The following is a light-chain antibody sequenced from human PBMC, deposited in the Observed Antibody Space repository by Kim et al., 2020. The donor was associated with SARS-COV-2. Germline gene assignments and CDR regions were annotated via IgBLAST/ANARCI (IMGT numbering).Light chain of an antibody. V-gene: IGKV3-20*01. CDR3: QQYGGSPWT. Sequence: EIVLTQSPGTLSLSPVERATLSCRASQSVISSYLAWYQRKPGQPPRLLIYGASSRATGIPDRFSGSGSGTDFTLTISRLEPEDFAVYYCQQYGGSPWTFGQGTKVDIK. CDR1: QSVISSY. CDR2: GAS. J-gene: IGKJ1*01.